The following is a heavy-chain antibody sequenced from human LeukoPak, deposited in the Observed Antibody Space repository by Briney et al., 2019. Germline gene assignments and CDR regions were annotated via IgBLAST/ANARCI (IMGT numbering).Heavy chain of an antibody. CDR1: GGSISSYF. Sequence: SETLSLTCTVSGGSISSYFWTWIRQPPGKGLEWIGYIYHTGNTNYSPSRRGRVTMSIDTSRTQFSLKLNSVTATYTAVYYCAREGLAARRGGFDIWGQGTVVTVSS. CDR3: AREGLAARRGGFDI. D-gene: IGHD6-6*01. J-gene: IGHJ3*02. CDR2: IYHTGNT. V-gene: IGHV4-59*01.